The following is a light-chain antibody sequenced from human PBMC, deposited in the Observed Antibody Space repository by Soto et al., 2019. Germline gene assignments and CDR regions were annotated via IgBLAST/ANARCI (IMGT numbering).Light chain of an antibody. Sequence: DIQMTQSPSTLSVSVGDRVTITCRASQTISSWLAWYQQKPGKAPKLLIYKAPTLKSGVPSRFSGSGSGTEFTLTISSLQPDDFATYYCQHYNSYSEAFGQGTKVELK. CDR2: KAP. CDR1: QTISSW. CDR3: QHYNSYSEA. J-gene: IGKJ1*01. V-gene: IGKV1-5*03.